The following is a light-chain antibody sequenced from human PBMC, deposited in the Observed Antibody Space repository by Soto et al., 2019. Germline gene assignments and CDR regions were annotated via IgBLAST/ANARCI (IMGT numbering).Light chain of an antibody. Sequence: EIVMTQSPATLSVSPGERATLSCRASQSVSSNLAWYQQKPGQAPRLLIYGASTRATGIPARFSGSGSGTELTLTISSLQSEDFAVYYSQQYNNWPLTFGQGTKMEIK. J-gene: IGKJ1*01. CDR1: QSVSSN. V-gene: IGKV3-15*01. CDR2: GAS. CDR3: QQYNNWPLT.